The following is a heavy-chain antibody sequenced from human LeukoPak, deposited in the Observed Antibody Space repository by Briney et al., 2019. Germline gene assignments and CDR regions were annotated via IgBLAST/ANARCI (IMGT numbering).Heavy chain of an antibody. CDR1: GFTFSSYA. V-gene: IGHV3-23*01. CDR3: AKDQGRFDYYYYYMDV. Sequence: GGSLRLSCAASGFTFSSYAMSWVRQAPGKGLEWVSAISGSGGSTYYADSVKGRFTISRDNSKNTLYLQMNSLRAEDTAVYYCAKDQGRFDYYYYYMDVWGKGTTVTVSS. CDR2: ISGSGGST. D-gene: IGHD3-3*01. J-gene: IGHJ6*03.